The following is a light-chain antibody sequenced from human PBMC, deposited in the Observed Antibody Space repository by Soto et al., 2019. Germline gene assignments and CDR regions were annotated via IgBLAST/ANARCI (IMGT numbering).Light chain of an antibody. J-gene: IGKJ1*01. CDR3: QQYGSTPWT. CDR1: QRVSNNF. Sequence: VVLTQFPGTLSLSPGETATLSCGASQRVSNNFLGWYQQKPGLPPRLLIYDATSRANGIPERFSGRGSGTHFTLTISRLEPEDFAVYYCQQYGSTPWTLGRGTKVDIK. V-gene: IGKV3D-20*01. CDR2: DAT.